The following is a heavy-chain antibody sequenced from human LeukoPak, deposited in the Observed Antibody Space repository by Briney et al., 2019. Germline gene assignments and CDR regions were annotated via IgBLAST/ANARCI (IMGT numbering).Heavy chain of an antibody. CDR1: GYTFTGYY. V-gene: IGHV1-2*02. CDR3: ARANFTITRNWFDP. CDR2: INPNSGGT. D-gene: IGHD5-24*01. Sequence: GASVKVSCKASGYTFTGYYMHWVRQAPGQGLEWMGWINPNSGGTNYAQKFQGRVTMTRDTSISTAYMELSSLRSEDTAVYYCARANFTITRNWFDPWGQGTLVTVSS. J-gene: IGHJ5*02.